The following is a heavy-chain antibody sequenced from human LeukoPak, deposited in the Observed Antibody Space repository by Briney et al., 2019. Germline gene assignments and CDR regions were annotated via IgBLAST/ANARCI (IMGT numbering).Heavy chain of an antibody. CDR3: ASLNNSLDTFDI. Sequence: GGSLKISFKRSGYRFSTYWFGWVRPMPGKGLEWMGIIYPGYSDTRYSPSFQGQVTISADRSITTAYLQWSSLKASDTAMYYCASLNNSLDTFDIWGQGTMVTVSS. J-gene: IGHJ3*02. D-gene: IGHD2/OR15-2a*01. CDR1: GYRFSTYW. V-gene: IGHV5-51*01. CDR2: IYPGYSDT.